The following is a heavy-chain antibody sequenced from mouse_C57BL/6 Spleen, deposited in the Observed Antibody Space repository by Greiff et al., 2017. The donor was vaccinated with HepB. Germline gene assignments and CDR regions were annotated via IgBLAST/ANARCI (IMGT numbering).Heavy chain of an antibody. V-gene: IGHV1-81*01. Sequence: QVQLQQSGAELARPGASVKLSCKASGYTFTSYGISWVKQRTGQGLEWIGEIYPRSGNTYYNEKFKGKATLTADKSSSTAYMELRSLTSEDSAVYFCARSGTGPRYYAMDYWGQGTSVTVSS. D-gene: IGHD4-1*01. CDR1: GYTFTSYG. J-gene: IGHJ4*01. CDR2: IYPRSGNT. CDR3: ARSGTGPRYYAMDY.